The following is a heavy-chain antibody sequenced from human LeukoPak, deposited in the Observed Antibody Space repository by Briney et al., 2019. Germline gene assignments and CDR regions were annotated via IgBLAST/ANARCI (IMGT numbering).Heavy chain of an antibody. CDR1: GYTFTGYY. J-gene: IGHJ6*03. CDR3: ARDWNYAKGVGYYYYMDV. V-gene: IGHV1-2*02. CDR2: INPNSGGT. D-gene: IGHD1-7*01. Sequence: ASVKVSCKASGYTFTGYYMHWVRQAPGQGLEWMGWINPNSGGTNYAQKFQGRVTMTGDTSISTAYMELSRLRSDDTAVYYCARDWNYAKGVGYYYYMDVWGKGTTLTVSS.